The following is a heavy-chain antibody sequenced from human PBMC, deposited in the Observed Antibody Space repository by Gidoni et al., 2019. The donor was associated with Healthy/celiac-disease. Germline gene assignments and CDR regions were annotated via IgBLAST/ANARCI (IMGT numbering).Heavy chain of an antibody. CDR3: ARDPVATTVEDAFDI. J-gene: IGHJ3*02. CDR2: ISSSGSTI. V-gene: IGHV3-48*03. CDR1: GFTFSSYE. D-gene: IGHD5-12*01. Sequence: EVQLVESGGGLVQPGGSLRLSCAASGFTFSSYEMNGVRQAPGKGLEWVSYISSSGSTIYYADSVKGRFTISRDNAKNSLYLQMNSLRAEDTAVYYCARDPVATTVEDAFDIWGQGTIVTVSS.